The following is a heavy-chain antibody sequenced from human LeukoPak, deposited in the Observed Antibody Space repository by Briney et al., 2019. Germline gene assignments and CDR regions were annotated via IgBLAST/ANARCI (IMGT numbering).Heavy chain of an antibody. Sequence: ASVKVSCKASGYTFTSYDINWVRQATGQGLEWMGWMNPNSGNTGYAQKFQGRVTITRNTSISTAYMGLSSLRSEDTAVYYCARDSGYEDYYYYMDVWGKGTTVTVSS. CDR1: GYTFTSYD. D-gene: IGHD5-12*01. V-gene: IGHV1-8*03. CDR2: MNPNSGNT. CDR3: ARDSGYEDYYYYMDV. J-gene: IGHJ6*03.